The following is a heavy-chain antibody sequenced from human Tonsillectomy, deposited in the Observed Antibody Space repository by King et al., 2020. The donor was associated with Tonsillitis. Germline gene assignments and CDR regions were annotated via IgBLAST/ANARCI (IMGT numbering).Heavy chain of an antibody. J-gene: IGHJ4*02. D-gene: IGHD3-16*02. CDR3: CRDFAHGYPFGY. Sequence: VQLVESGGGLVQPGRSLRLSCTASGFTFGDYVMSWVRQVPGKGLEWVGLIRGKAYAGTTEYAASVKGRFTISRDDSKSIAYLQMSGLKTEDTAVYYCCRDFAHGYPFGYWGQGTLVTVYS. CDR2: IRGKAYAGTT. CDR1: GFTFGDYV. V-gene: IGHV3-49*04.